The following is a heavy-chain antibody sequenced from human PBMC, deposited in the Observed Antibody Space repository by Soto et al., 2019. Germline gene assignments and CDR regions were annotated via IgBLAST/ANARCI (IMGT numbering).Heavy chain of an antibody. CDR1: GFNFDNYS. V-gene: IGHV3-23*01. J-gene: IGHJ5*02. CDR3: ARDLDYYDSRGYSRGNWFDP. D-gene: IGHD3-22*01. CDR2: ISVSGDST. Sequence: SLRLSGVASGFNFDNYSMSWVRKAPVKGPECVSFISVSGDSTYYADSVKGRFTISRDNYKNTVLLQMNSMRAEDTAVYYCARDLDYYDSRGYSRGNWFDPWGQGTLVTVSS.